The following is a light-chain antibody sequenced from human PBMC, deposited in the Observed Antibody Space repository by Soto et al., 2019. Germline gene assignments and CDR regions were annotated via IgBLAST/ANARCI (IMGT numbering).Light chain of an antibody. CDR1: QDINNY. J-gene: IGKJ5*01. CDR3: QQYDYLPIT. CDR2: DAS. V-gene: IGKV1-33*01. Sequence: DIQMTQSPSSLSASVGDRVTITCRASQDINNYLNWYQQKPGKAPKLLIYDASDLQAGVPSRFSGRGSGTHFTFTISSLQPEDIATYYCQQYDYLPITFGQGTRLEI.